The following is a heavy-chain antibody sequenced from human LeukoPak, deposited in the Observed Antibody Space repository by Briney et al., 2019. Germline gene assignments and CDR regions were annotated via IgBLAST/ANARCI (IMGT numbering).Heavy chain of an antibody. D-gene: IGHD1-26*01. Sequence: PGRSLRLSCAASGFTFSNYGMHWVRQAPGKGLEWVAVIWYDGSEKYYAGSVKGRFTISRDDSKNTLYLQMNSLRAEDTAVYYCARAVVGATSTDYWGQGTLVTVSS. V-gene: IGHV3-33*01. J-gene: IGHJ4*02. CDR3: ARAVVGATSTDY. CDR1: GFTFSNYG. CDR2: IWYDGSEK.